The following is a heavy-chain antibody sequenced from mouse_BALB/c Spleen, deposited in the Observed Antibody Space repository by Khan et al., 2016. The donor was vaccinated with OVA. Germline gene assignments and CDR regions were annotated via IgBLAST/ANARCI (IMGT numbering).Heavy chain of an antibody. V-gene: IGHV1-77*01. CDR3: ARRNYFGYTFAY. J-gene: IGHJ3*01. CDR1: GYTFTDFY. Sequence: QVQLKESGTELARPGASVNLSCKASGYTFTDFYINWVKQRSGQGLEWIGEISPGSGDNYYNEKLTGKAKLTADKYSSTAYMQLSSLTSDASAVYFCARRNYFGYTFAYWGQGTLVTVSA. CDR2: ISPGSGDN. D-gene: IGHD1-2*01.